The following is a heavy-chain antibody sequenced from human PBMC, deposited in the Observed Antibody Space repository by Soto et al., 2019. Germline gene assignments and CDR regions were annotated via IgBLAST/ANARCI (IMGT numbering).Heavy chain of an antibody. CDR2: IYYSGST. D-gene: IGHD3-3*01. CDR1: GGSISSYY. V-gene: IGHV4-59*08. J-gene: IGHJ6*04. CDR3: ARLQHRFLEWLLYLDV. Sequence: SETLSLTCTVSGGSISSYYWSWIRQPPGKGLEWIGYIYYSGSTNYNPSLKSRVTISVDTSKNQFSLKLSSVTAADTAVYYCARLQHRFLEWLLYLDVWGKGTTVTVSS.